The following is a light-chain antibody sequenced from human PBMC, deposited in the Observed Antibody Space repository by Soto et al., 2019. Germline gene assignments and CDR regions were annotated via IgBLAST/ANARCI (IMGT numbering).Light chain of an antibody. CDR1: QSISSY. J-gene: IGKJ1*01. Sequence: VTMEPSPAALSASVRDRLPLTGRASQSISSYLNWYQQKPGKAPKLLIYAASSLQSGVPSRFSGSGSGTDFTLTISSLQPEDFATYYCQQLNSYPPTFGQGTKV. V-gene: IGKV1-39*01. CDR3: QQLNSYPPT. CDR2: AAS.